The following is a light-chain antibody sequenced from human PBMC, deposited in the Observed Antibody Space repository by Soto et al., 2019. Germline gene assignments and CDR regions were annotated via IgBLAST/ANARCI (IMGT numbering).Light chain of an antibody. J-gene: IGKJ1*01. CDR2: DAS. Sequence: EIVFSQSPGNLSLSPGERDTLSSSASQSVSSSHLAWYQQKAGLAPRLLIYDASSRAFGIPDRFSGSGSGTDFTLTISRLEPEDFAVYYCQQYGNSPITFGQGTKVDIK. CDR3: QQYGNSPIT. CDR1: QSVSSSH. V-gene: IGKV3D-20*01.